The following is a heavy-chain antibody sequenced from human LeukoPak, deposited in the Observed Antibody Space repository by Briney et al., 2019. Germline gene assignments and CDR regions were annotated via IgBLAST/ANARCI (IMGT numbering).Heavy chain of an antibody. J-gene: IGHJ6*03. V-gene: IGHV5-51*01. CDR1: GSIFTSYW. CDR2: LYPGHSDP. Sequence: GGSLQISFQCSGSIFTSYWIGGVRPVRGKGRDWMGILYPGHSDPSYRPSFHGQVPISADNSISTAYLQWSSLKASDTAMYYCAREIAYYYMDVWGKGTTVTVSS. CDR3: AREIAYYYMDV.